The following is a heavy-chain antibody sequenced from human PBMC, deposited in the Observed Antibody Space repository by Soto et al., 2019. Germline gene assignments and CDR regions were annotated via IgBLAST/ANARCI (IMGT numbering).Heavy chain of an antibody. D-gene: IGHD7-27*01. J-gene: IGHJ4*02. CDR2: MFYSGST. Sequence: SATLSLTCTVSGGSVNSDSNYWSWIRQPPGKGLEWIGHMFYSGSTNYNPSLKSRVTISGDTSKNQFSLKLSSVTAADTAVYYCARLGCSLHFDYSGQATPVTVSS. CDR1: GGSVNSDSNY. V-gene: IGHV4-61*01. CDR3: ARLGCSLHFDY.